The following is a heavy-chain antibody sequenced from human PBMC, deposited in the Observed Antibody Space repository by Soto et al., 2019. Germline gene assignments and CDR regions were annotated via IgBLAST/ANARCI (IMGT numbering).Heavy chain of an antibody. V-gene: IGHV4-31*03. Sequence: KPSETLSLTCTVSGGSISSGGYYWSWIRQHPGKGLEWIGYIYYSGSTYYNPSLKSRVTISVDTSKNQFSLKLSSVTAADTAVYYCARVRAPRRHYYYGMDVWGQGTTVTVSS. CDR2: IYYSGST. J-gene: IGHJ6*02. CDR3: ARVRAPRRHYYYGMDV. CDR1: GGSISSGGYY.